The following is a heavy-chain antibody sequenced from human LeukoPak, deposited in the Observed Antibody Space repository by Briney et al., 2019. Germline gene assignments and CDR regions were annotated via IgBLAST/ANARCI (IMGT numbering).Heavy chain of an antibody. J-gene: IGHJ4*02. CDR1: GYTFTGYY. V-gene: IGHV1-2*02. CDR2: INPNSGGT. CDR3: TRRSVAGTFEY. D-gene: IGHD6-19*01. Sequence: GASVKVSCKASGYTFTGYYMHWVRQAPGQGLEWMGWINPNSGGTNYAQSLQGRVTMTRNTSTSTAYMDLSSLRSEDTAVYYCTRRSVAGTFEYWGQGTLVTVSS.